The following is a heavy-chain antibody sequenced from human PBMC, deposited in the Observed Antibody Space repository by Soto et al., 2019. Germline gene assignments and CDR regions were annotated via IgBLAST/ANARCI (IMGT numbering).Heavy chain of an antibody. J-gene: IGHJ4*02. CDR3: AKDRGGVAAAGLDY. Sequence: EVQLVESGGGLVQPGRSLRLSCAASGFTFDDYAMHWVRQAPGKGLEWVSGISWNSDSIGYADSVKGRFTISRDNAKNSLYLQMNSLRAEDTALYYCAKDRGGVAAAGLDYWGQGTLVTVSS. V-gene: IGHV3-9*01. CDR2: ISWNSDSI. D-gene: IGHD6-13*01. CDR1: GFTFDDYA.